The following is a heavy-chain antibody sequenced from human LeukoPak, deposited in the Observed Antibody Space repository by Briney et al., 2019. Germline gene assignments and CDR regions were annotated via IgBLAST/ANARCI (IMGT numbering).Heavy chain of an antibody. CDR3: ARSIAAAGFARHYYYGMDV. CDR1: GGSFSGYY. V-gene: IGHV4-34*01. J-gene: IGHJ6*02. CDR2: INHSGST. Sequence: PSETLSLTCAVYGGSFSGYYWSWIRQPPGKGLEWIGEINHSGSTNYNPSLMSRVTISVDTSKNQFSLKLSSVTAADTAVYYCARSIAAAGFARHYYYGMDVWGQGTTVTVSS. D-gene: IGHD6-13*01.